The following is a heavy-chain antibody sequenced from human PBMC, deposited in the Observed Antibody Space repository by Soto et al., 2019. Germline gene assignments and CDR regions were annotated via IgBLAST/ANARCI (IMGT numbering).Heavy chain of an antibody. D-gene: IGHD1-1*01. Sequence: SETLSLTCTVSGGSISSYYWSWIRQPPGKGLEWIGYIYYSGSTNYNPSLKSRVTISVDTSKNQFSLKLSSVTAADTAVYYCARHSNNWNDARYYYYMDVWGKGTTVTVSS. J-gene: IGHJ6*03. CDR2: IYYSGST. V-gene: IGHV4-59*08. CDR1: GGSISSYY. CDR3: ARHSNNWNDARYYYYMDV.